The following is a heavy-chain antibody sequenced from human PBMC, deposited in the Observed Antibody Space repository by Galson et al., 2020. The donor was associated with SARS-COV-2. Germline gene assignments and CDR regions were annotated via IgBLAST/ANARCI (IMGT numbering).Heavy chain of an antibody. V-gene: IGHV1-69*10. J-gene: IGHJ6*02. D-gene: IGHD3-22*01. CDR3: ARVTFYYDSSGFYYYYGMDV. CDR2: IIPILGIA. Sequence: SVKVSCKASGGTFSSYAISWVRQAPGQGLEWMGGIIPILGIANYAQKFQGRVTITADKSTSTAYMELSSLRSEDTAVYYCARVTFYYDSSGFYYYYGMDVWGQGTTVTVSS. CDR1: GGTFSSYA.